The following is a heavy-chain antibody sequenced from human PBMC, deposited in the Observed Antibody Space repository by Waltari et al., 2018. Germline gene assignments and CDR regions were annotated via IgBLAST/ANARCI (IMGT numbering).Heavy chain of an antibody. Sequence: QVQLVQSGAEVKKPGASVKVSCKASGYTFTGYYMHWVRQAPGQGLEWMGWTNPTRGCTNYAQKFQARSPLARAPSFAPAYIGLTRLSSNDTAVYYCARPSPSGSSDSRGFVAYWGQGPLVTVSS. D-gene: IGHD3-22*01. V-gene: IGHV1-2*02. CDR3: ARPSPSGSSDSRGFVAY. CDR1: GYTFTGYY. J-gene: IGHJ4*02. CDR2: TNPTRGCT.